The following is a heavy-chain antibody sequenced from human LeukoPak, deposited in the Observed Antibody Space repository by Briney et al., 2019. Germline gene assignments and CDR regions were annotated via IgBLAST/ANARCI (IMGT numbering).Heavy chain of an antibody. CDR2: ISWNSGSI. Sequence: GGSLRLSCAASGFTFDDYAMHWVRQAPGKGLEWVSGISWNSGSIGYADSVKGRFTISRDNAKNSLYLQMSSLRAEDTALYYCAKSKSPDYGDYRNYFDYWGQGTLVTVSS. CDR1: GFTFDDYA. V-gene: IGHV3-9*01. D-gene: IGHD4-17*01. J-gene: IGHJ4*02. CDR3: AKSKSPDYGDYRNYFDY.